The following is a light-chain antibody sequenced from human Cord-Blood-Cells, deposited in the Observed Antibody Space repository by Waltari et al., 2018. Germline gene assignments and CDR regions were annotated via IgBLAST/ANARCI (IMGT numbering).Light chain of an antibody. CDR1: QDISNY. CDR2: DAS. Sequence: DIQMTQSPSSLSASVGDRVTITCQASQDISNYLNWYQQKPGKAPKLLIYDASNLETGVPSRFSGGGAGTDFTFTISSLQPEGIATYYCQQYVNRPPYTFGQGTKLEIK. CDR3: QQYVNRPPYT. J-gene: IGKJ2*01. V-gene: IGKV1-33*01.